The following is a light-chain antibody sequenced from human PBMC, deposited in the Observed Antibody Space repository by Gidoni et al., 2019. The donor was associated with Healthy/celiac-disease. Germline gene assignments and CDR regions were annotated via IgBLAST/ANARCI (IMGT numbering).Light chain of an antibody. CDR3: MQALQTPT. CDR2: LGS. CDR1: QSLLHSNGYNY. V-gene: IGKV2-28*01. J-gene: IGKJ4*01. Sequence: DIVMTQSPLYLPVTPGEPASISCRSSQSLLHSNGYNYLDWYLQKPGQSPQLLIYLGSNRASGVPDRFSGSGSGTDFTLKISRVEAEDVGVYYCMQALQTPTFGGGTKVEIK.